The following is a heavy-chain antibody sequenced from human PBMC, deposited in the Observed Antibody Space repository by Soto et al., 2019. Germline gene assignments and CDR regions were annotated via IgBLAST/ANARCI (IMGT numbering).Heavy chain of an antibody. D-gene: IGHD3-9*01. J-gene: IGHJ6*02. Sequence: SVKVSCKASGGTFSSYAISWVRQAPGQGLEWMGGIIPIFGTANYAQKFQGRVTITADESTSTAYMELSSLRSEDTAVYYCARDPPRYDILTGAPAAPFYYYGMDVWRQGTKVTVSS. CDR2: IIPIFGTA. V-gene: IGHV1-69*13. CDR1: GGTFSSYA. CDR3: ARDPPRYDILTGAPAAPFYYYGMDV.